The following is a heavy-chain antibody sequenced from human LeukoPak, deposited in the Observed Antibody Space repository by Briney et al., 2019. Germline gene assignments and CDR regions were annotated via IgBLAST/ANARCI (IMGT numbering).Heavy chain of an antibody. V-gene: IGHV3-74*01. CDR1: GFTFSTYW. J-gene: IGHJ4*02. Sequence: GRSRRLSCAASGFTFSTYWMHWVRQAPGKGLVWVARIKGDGSSTIYADSVKGRFTISRDNSKNTLYLQTSSLRAEDTAVYYCARASTTVPNLLDHWGRGTLVTVSS. CDR2: IKGDGSST. D-gene: IGHD4-17*01. CDR3: ARASTTVPNLLDH.